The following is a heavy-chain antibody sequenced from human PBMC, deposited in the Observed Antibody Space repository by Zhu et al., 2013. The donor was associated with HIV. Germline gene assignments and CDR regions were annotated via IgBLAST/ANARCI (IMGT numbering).Heavy chain of an antibody. D-gene: IGHD2-2*01. CDR2: IIPIFGTV. J-gene: IGHJ2*01. Sequence: QVQLVQSGAEVKKPGSSVKVSCKASGGTFSSYAISWVRQAPGQGLEWMGGIIPIFGTVNYAQKFQGRVTITADKSTSTAYMELSRLRSDDTAVYYCARVPSRYQLEGGLWGRGTLVTVSS. V-gene: IGHV1-69*06. CDR3: ARVPSRYQLEGGL. CDR1: GGTFSSYA.